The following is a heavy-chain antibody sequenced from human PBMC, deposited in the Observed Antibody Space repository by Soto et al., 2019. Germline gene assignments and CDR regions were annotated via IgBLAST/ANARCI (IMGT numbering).Heavy chain of an antibody. J-gene: IGHJ4*02. CDR2: FDPEDGET. CDR3: ATVASLRYFDWSYYFDY. V-gene: IGHV1-24*01. CDR1: GYTLTELS. D-gene: IGHD3-9*01. Sequence: TSVKVSCKVSGYTLTELSMHWVRQAPGKGLEWMGGFDPEDGETIYAQKFQGRVTMTEDTSTDTAYMELSSLRSEDTAVYYCATVASLRYFDWSYYFDYWGQGTLVTVSS.